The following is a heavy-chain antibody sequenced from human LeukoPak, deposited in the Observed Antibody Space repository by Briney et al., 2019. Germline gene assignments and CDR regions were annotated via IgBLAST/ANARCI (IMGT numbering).Heavy chain of an antibody. CDR1: GYTFTSYG. CDR2: ISAYNGNT. D-gene: IGHD3-3*01. V-gene: IGHV1-18*01. J-gene: IGHJ4*02. CDR3: ARAGLGPGVVPFDY. Sequence: ASVKVSRKASGYTFTSYGISWVRQAPGQGLEWMGWISAYNGNTNYAQKLQGRVTMTTDTSTSTAYMELRSLRSDDTAVYYCARAGLGPGVVPFDYWGQGTLVTVSS.